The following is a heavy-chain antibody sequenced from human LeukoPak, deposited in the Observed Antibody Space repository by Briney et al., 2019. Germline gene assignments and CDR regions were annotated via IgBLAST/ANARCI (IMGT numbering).Heavy chain of an antibody. V-gene: IGHV4-34*01. CDR3: ARGRKGGSAL. CDR2: IDHSGST. D-gene: IGHD3-10*01. CDR1: GGSFSGFY. J-gene: IGHJ4*02. Sequence: PSETLSLTCDVYGGSFSGFYWNRIRQPPGKGREWIGEIDHSGSTNYNPSLKSRVTISVDRANNQFSLKLSSVTAADTAFYYCARGRKGGSALWGQGTLVTVSS.